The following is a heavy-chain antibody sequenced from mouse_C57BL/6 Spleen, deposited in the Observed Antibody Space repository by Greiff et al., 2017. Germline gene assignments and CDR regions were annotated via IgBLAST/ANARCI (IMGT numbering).Heavy chain of an antibody. CDR3: ARSGDGNYVGYAMDY. D-gene: IGHD2-1*01. CDR1: GYSFTDYN. V-gene: IGHV1-39*01. CDR2: INPNYGTT. J-gene: IGHJ4*01. Sequence: EVQLQQPGPELVKPGASVKISCKASGYSFTDYNMNWVKQSNGKSLEWIGVINPNYGTTSYNQKFKGKATLTVDQSSSTAYMQLNSLTSEDSAVYYCARSGDGNYVGYAMDYWGQGTSVTVSS.